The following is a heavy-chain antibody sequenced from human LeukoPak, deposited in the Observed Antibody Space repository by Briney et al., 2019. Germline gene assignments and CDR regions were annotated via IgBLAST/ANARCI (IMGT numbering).Heavy chain of an antibody. CDR2: IIPIFGTA. CDR3: AGSVKVHYYYYMDV. D-gene: IGHD1-26*01. Sequence: ASVKVSCKASGGTFTSYAISWVRQAPGQGLEWMGGIIPIFGTANYAQKFQGRVTITTDESTSTAYMELSRLRSDDTAVYYCAGSVKVHYYYYMDVWGKGTTVTVSS. CDR1: GGTFTSYA. J-gene: IGHJ6*03. V-gene: IGHV1-69*05.